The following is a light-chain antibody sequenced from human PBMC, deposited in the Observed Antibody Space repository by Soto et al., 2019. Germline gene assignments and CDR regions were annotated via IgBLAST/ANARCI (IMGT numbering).Light chain of an antibody. CDR1: SSDVGGYNY. Sequence: QSALTQPPSASGSPGQSVTISCTGTSSDVGGYNYVSWYQQHPGKAPKLMIYEVNKRPSGVPDRFSGSKSGNTASLTVSGLQAEDEADYYCSSYAGSNLRVVFGGGTKVTVL. V-gene: IGLV2-8*01. CDR3: SSYAGSNLRVV. J-gene: IGLJ2*01. CDR2: EVN.